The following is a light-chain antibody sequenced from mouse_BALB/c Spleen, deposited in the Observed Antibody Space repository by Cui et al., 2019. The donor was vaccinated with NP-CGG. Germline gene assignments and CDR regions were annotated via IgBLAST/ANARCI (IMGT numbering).Light chain of an antibody. J-gene: IGLJ1*01. CDR1: TGAVTTSNY. Sequence: AVVATEDSPTTSPGETVTLTCRSSTGAVTTSNYANWVQEKPDHLFTGLIGGSNNRVPGVPARFSGSLIGDKAALTITGAQTEDEAIYFCALWYSNHWVFGGGTKLTVL. CDR2: GSN. V-gene: IGLV1*01. CDR3: ALWYSNHWV.